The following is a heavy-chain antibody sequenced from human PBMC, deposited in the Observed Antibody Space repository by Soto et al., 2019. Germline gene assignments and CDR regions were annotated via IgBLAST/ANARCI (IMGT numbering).Heavy chain of an antibody. CDR3: AKDKGPGSYTNWCFDV. CDR2: IHGSGAIT. D-gene: IGHD3-10*01. J-gene: IGHJ2*01. CDR1: WPHFSRFA. Sequence: GGFVQAGGALGLLFGTPWPHFSRFALRLVRPAPGKGLEWVGTIHGSGAITNYADSVRGRFTISRDNSKDTMYLQLNTLRVEDTAVYYCAKDKGPGSYTNWCFDVWGRGTLVTVSS. V-gene: IGHV3-23*01.